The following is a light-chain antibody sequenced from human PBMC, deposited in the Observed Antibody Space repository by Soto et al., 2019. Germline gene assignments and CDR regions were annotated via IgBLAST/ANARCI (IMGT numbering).Light chain of an antibody. CDR2: SNN. V-gene: IGLV1-44*01. J-gene: IGLJ7*01. CDR3: AAWDDSLNGAV. CDR1: SSNIGSNT. Sequence: QLVLTQPPSASGTPGQRVTISCSGSSSNIGSNTVNWYQQLPGTAPKLLIYSNNQRHSGVPDRFSGSKSGTSASLAISGLQSEDEADYYCAAWDDSLNGAVFGGGTQLTVL.